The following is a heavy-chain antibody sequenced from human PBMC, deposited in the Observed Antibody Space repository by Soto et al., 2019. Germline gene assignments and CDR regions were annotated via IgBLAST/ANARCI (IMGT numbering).Heavy chain of an antibody. CDR2: IDWNGGST. D-gene: IGHD3-10*01. CDR3: AREYYGSGSYYYPN. CDR1: GFTFDDYG. Sequence: GGSLRLSCAASGFTFDDYGMSWVRQAPGKGLEWVSGIDWNGGSTGYADSVKGRFIISRDNAKNSLYLQMNSLRVEDTALYHCAREYYGSGSYYYPNWGQGTLVTVSS. J-gene: IGHJ4*02. V-gene: IGHV3-20*01.